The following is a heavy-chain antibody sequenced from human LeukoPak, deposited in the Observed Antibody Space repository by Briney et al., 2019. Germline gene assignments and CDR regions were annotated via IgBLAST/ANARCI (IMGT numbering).Heavy chain of an antibody. J-gene: IGHJ5*02. Sequence: ASVKVSCKASGYTFTDYYMHWVRQAPGQGLEWMGWINPNSGDTGYAQIFQGRVTMTRDTSINTAYMELSSLKSDDTAVYWCARVPCITTACSPINWFDPWGQGTLVTVSS. CDR2: INPNSGDT. D-gene: IGHD3-10*01. CDR3: ARVPCITTACSPINWFDP. V-gene: IGHV1-2*02. CDR1: GYTFTDYY.